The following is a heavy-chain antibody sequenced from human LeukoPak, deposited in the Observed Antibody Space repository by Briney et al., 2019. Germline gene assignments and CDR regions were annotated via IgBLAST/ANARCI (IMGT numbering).Heavy chain of an antibody. D-gene: IGHD1-26*01. J-gene: IGHJ4*02. CDR3: ARDQYSGSLDY. Sequence: SDTLSLTCTVSGGSISSYYWTWIRQPAGKGLEWIGRFYSTGSTNYNPSLKSRVTMSVDTSKNQFSLKLSSVTAADTAMYYCARDQYSGSLDYWGQGTLVTVSS. CDR1: GGSISSYY. V-gene: IGHV4-4*07. CDR2: FYSTGST.